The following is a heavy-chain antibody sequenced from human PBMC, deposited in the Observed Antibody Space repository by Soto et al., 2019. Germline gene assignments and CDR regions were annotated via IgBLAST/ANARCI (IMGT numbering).Heavy chain of an antibody. J-gene: IGHJ4*02. D-gene: IGHD5-12*01. CDR3: ARDRGGYERIDY. V-gene: IGHV4-30-4*01. Sequence: QVQLQESGPGLVKPSQTLSLTCTVSGGSISSCDSYWSWIRQPPGKGLEWIGYIYYSWSTYYNPSLKSRVTISVDTSKNQYSLKLSSVTAADTAEYYCARDRGGYERIDYWGQGTLVTVSS. CDR2: IYYSWST. CDR1: GGSISSCDSY.